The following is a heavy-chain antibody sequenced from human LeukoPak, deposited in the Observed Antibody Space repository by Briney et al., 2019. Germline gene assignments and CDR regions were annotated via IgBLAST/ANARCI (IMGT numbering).Heavy chain of an antibody. CDR3: ARSSRSAFDY. V-gene: IGHV5-51*01. D-gene: IGHD3-3*01. J-gene: IGHJ4*02. Sequence: GESLKISCRVSGYTFANYWFGWARQMPGKGLEWVGIFYPAESRVRYGPSFRGQVTISVDKSISTAYLQWNSLKASDSALYYCARSSRSAFDYWGQGTLVSVSS. CDR2: FYPAESRV. CDR1: GYTFANYW.